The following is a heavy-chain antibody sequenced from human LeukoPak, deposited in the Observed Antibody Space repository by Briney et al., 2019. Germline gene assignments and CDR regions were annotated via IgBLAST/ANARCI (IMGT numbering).Heavy chain of an antibody. V-gene: IGHV4-39*07. CDR2: IHYSGDT. CDR3: ARDVNYDILTGYPC. Sequence: SETLSLPCTVSSDSFSSSRFKWAWIRPTPGKGLEGVGAIHYSGDTYHNPSLKSRVTLSRDTSKNQFSLRLTSVIAADTAVYYCARDVNYDILTGYPCWGQGTLVTVSS. CDR1: SDSFSSSRFK. J-gene: IGHJ4*02. D-gene: IGHD3-9*01.